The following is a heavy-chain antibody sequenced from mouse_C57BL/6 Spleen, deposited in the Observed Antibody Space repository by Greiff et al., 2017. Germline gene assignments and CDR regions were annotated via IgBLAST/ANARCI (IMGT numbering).Heavy chain of an antibody. D-gene: IGHD2-5*01. CDR3: AREAYYSNYGGFAY. CDR2: ISDGGSYT. CDR1: GFTFSSYA. V-gene: IGHV5-4*01. J-gene: IGHJ3*01. Sequence: DVKLVESGGGLVKPGGSLKLSCAASGFTFSSYAMSWVRQTPEKRLEWVATISDGGSYTYYPDNVKGRFTISRDNAKNNLYLQMSHLKSEDTAMYYCAREAYYSNYGGFAYWGQGTLVTVSA.